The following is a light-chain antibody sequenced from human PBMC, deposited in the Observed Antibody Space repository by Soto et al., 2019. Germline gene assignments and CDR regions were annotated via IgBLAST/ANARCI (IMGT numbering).Light chain of an antibody. CDR1: QSVYSN. CDR2: STS. Sequence: ETVMTQSPVTLSASPGERATLSCWASQSVYSNLAWYQQKPGQAPRLLIYSTSTRATGIPARFSGSGSETEFTLTISSLQSEDFAVYYCQQYNTWPLTFGGGTKVEIK. CDR3: QQYNTWPLT. J-gene: IGKJ4*01. V-gene: IGKV3-15*01.